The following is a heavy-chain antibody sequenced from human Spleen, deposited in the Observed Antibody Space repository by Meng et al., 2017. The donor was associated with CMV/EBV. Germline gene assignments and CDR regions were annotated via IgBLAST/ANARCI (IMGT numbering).Heavy chain of an antibody. CDR3: ARDGWQLVRLNYYYYYGMDV. CDR2: IYHSGST. D-gene: IGHD6-13*01. Sequence: SETLSLTCAVSGGSISSSNWWSWVRQPPGKGLEWIGEIYHSGSTNYNPSLKSRVTISVDKSKNQFSLKLSSVTAADTAVYYCARDGWQLVRLNYYYYYGMDVWGQGTTVTVSS. V-gene: IGHV4-4*02. J-gene: IGHJ6*02. CDR1: GGSISSSNW.